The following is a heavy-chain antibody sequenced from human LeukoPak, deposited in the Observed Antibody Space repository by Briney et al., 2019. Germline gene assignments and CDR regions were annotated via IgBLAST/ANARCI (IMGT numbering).Heavy chain of an antibody. J-gene: IGHJ4*02. CDR3: ARVLIKRVLNSSSRGGYFDY. CDR2: ISSSSSYI. Sequence: PGGSLRLSCAASGFTFSSYSMNWVRQAPGKGLEWVSSISSSSSYIYYADSVKGRFTISRDNAKNSLYLQMNSLRAEDTAVYYCARVLIKRVLNSSSRGGYFDYWGQGTLVTVSS. D-gene: IGHD6-6*01. CDR1: GFTFSSYS. V-gene: IGHV3-21*01.